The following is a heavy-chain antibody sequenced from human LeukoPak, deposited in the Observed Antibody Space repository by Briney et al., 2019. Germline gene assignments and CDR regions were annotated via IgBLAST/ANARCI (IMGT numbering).Heavy chain of an antibody. Sequence: GGSLRLSCAASGFTFSSYGMHWVRQAPGKGLEWVAFIRYDGSNKYYADSVKGRFTISRDNSKNTLYLQMNSLRAEDTAVYYRAKDGNYYYYYMDVWGKGTTVTISS. V-gene: IGHV3-30*02. CDR2: IRYDGSNK. CDR1: GFTFSSYG. D-gene: IGHD1-26*01. J-gene: IGHJ6*03. CDR3: AKDGNYYYYYMDV.